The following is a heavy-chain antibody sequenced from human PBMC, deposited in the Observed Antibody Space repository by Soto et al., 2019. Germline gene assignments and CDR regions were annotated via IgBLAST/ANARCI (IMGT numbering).Heavy chain of an antibody. V-gene: IGHV3-30-3*01. Sequence: QVQLVESGGGVVQPGRSLRLSCAASGFTFSSYAMHWVRQAPGKGLEWVAVISYDGSTKYYADAVKGRFTISRDNSKNPLHLEMNSLRAVDTAVYYCARDDYGDTKYFYYGMDVWGQWTTVTVSS. D-gene: IGHD4-17*01. CDR1: GFTFSSYA. CDR3: ARDDYGDTKYFYYGMDV. CDR2: ISYDGSTK. J-gene: IGHJ6*02.